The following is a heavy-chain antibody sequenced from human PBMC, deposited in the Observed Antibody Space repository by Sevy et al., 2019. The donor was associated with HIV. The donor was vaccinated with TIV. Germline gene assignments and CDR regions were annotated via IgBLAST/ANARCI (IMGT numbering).Heavy chain of an antibody. CDR3: ARAPLLLWFGELLSDYFDY. D-gene: IGHD3-10*01. CDR2: IKQDGSEK. CDR1: GFTFSSYW. V-gene: IGHV3-7*01. Sequence: GGSLRLSCAASGFTFSSYWMSWVRQAPGKGLEWLANIKQDGSEKYYVDSVKGRFTISRDNAKNSLYLQMNSLRAEDTAVYYCARAPLLLWFGELLSDYFDYWGQGTLVTVSS. J-gene: IGHJ4*02.